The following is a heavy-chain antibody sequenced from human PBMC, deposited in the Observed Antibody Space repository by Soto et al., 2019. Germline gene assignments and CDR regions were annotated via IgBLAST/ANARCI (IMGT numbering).Heavy chain of an antibody. Sequence: SETLSLTCTVSGGSISSYYWSWIRQPPGKGLEWIGYIYYSGSTNYNPSLKSRVTISVDTSKNQFSLKLSSVTAADTAVYYCASHSMSGSGSCRQFYGMDVWGQGTTVTVSS. CDR1: GGSISSYY. CDR2: IYYSGST. J-gene: IGHJ6*02. V-gene: IGHV4-59*01. D-gene: IGHD3-10*01. CDR3: ASHSMSGSGSCRQFYGMDV.